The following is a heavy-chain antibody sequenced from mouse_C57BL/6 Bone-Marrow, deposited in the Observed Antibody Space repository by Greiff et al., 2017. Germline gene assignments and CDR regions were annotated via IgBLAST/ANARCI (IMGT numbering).Heavy chain of an antibody. J-gene: IGHJ2*01. D-gene: IGHD1-1*01. Sequence: EVQLQQSGPVLVKPGPSVKISCKASGFTFTDYYMPWVKQRPGKSLEWIGLVYPFTGGTSYNQKFKGKATLTVDTYSSTAYMELNSLTSEDSAVYYWARGGVYYSDYWGQGTTLTVAS. V-gene: IGHV1-36*01. CDR2: VYPFTGGT. CDR3: ARGGVYYSDY. CDR1: GFTFTDYY.